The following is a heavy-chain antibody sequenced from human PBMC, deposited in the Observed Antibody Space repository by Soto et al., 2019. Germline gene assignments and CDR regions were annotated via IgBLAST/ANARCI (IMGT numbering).Heavy chain of an antibody. CDR1: GDSVSSVGFH. V-gene: IGHV4-30-4*01. Sequence: SETLSLTCTVSGDSVSSVGFHWAWLRRPPGKGLEWIGYIYNGGSTYYRPSLESRMNMSLDAKRNHYSLRLTSVTAADTDVYFCDREPVGSDPISYFDYWGKGKMVT. D-gene: IGHD6-25*01. CDR3: DREPVGSDPISYFDY. J-gene: IGHJ4*02. CDR2: IYNGGST.